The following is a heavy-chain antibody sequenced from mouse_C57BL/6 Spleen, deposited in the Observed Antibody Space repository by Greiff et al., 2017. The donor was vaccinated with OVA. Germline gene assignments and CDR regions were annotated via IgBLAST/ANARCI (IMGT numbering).Heavy chain of an antibody. CDR2: IDPSDSYT. V-gene: IGHV1-50*01. D-gene: IGHD2-3*01. CDR1: GYTFTSYW. CDR3: ATPYEY. J-gene: IGHJ3*01. Sequence: VQLQQPGAELVKPGASVKLSCKASGYTFTSYWMQWVKQRPGQGLEWIGEIDPSDSYTNYNQKFKGKATLTVDTSSSTAYMQLSSLTSADSAFYYCATPYEYWGQGTLVTVSA.